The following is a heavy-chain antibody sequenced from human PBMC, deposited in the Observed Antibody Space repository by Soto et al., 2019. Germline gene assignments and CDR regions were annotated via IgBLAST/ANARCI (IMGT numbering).Heavy chain of an antibody. CDR2: IYYSGST. Sequence: SETLSLTCTVSGGSISSGCYYWSWIRQHPGKGLEWIGYIYYSGSTYYNPSLKSRVTISVDTSKNQFSLKLSSVTAADTAVYYCARDNRDDYVWGSYRYAFDIWGQGTMVTVSS. V-gene: IGHV4-31*03. D-gene: IGHD3-16*02. CDR1: GGSISSGCYY. CDR3: ARDNRDDYVWGSYRYAFDI. J-gene: IGHJ3*02.